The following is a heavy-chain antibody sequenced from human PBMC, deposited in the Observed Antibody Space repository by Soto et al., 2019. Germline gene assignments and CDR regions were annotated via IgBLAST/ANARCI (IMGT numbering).Heavy chain of an antibody. CDR3: ARSPMVRSITHRGVFDY. J-gene: IGHJ4*02. CDR2: ISYDGSNK. D-gene: IGHD3-10*01. V-gene: IGHV3-30-3*01. CDR1: GFTFISYA. Sequence: QVQLVESGGGVVQPGRSLRLSCAASGFTFISYAMHWVRQAPGKGLEWVAVISYDGSNKYYADSVKGRFTISRDNSKNTLYLQMNSLRAEDTAVYYCARSPMVRSITHRGVFDYWGQGTLVTVSS.